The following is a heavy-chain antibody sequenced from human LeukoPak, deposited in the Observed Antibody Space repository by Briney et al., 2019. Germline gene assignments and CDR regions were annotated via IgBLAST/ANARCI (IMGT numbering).Heavy chain of an antibody. D-gene: IGHD3-3*01. V-gene: IGHV3-48*01. Sequence: GGSLRLSCAASGFTFSSYSMNWVRQTPGKGLEWISYISPVKNTVYYADSVKGRFTISRDDAKNSLDLQMNSLRAEDTAVYYCARESDRHHDLWSGYLALDYWGQGTRVTVSS. CDR1: GFTFSSYS. CDR2: ISPVKNTV. CDR3: ARESDRHHDLWSGYLALDY. J-gene: IGHJ4*02.